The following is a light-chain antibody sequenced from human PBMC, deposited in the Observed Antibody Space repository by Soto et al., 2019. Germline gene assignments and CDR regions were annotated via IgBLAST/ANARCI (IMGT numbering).Light chain of an antibody. CDR3: QQYNSYPWT. CDR1: QSISSW. V-gene: IGKV1-5*03. CDR2: KAS. Sequence: DIQMTQSPSTLSASVGDRVTITCRASQSISSWLAWYQQKPGKAPKLLIYKASSLKSGVPSRFSGSGSGTEFTLTLSSLQPDDFATFYCQQYNSYPWTFGQGTKVEIK. J-gene: IGKJ1*01.